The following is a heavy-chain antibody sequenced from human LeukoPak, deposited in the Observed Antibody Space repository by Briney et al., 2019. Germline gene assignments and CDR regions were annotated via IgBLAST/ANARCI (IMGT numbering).Heavy chain of an antibody. Sequence: GGSLRLSCTASGFIFSNYWVTWVRQAPGKGQEWVAQINQDGSKEYYIASVKARFSISRDNARNSLSLQMNSLRAEDTAVYYCARDAPRRESFDPWGQGTLVTVSS. CDR1: GFIFSNYW. CDR3: ARDAPRRESFDP. J-gene: IGHJ5*02. CDR2: INQDGSKE. V-gene: IGHV3-7*01. D-gene: IGHD6-6*01.